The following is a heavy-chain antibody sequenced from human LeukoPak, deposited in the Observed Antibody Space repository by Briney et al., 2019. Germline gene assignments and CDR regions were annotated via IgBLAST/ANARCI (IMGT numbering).Heavy chain of an antibody. D-gene: IGHD3-10*01. CDR3: ARGRRGFGYGMDV. CDR2: INHSGST. J-gene: IGHJ6*02. CDR1: GGSFSGYY. V-gene: IGHV4-34*01. Sequence: SETLSLTCAVYGGSFSGYYWSWIRQPPGKGLEWIGEINHSGSTNYNPSLKSRVTISVDTSKNQFSLKLSSVTAADTAVFYCARGRRGFGYGMDVWGQGTTVTVSS.